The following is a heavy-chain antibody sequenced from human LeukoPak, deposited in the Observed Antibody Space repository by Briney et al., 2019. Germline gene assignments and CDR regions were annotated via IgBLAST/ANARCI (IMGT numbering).Heavy chain of an antibody. Sequence: ASVKVSCKVSGYTLTELSMHWVRQAPGKGLEWMGGFDPEDDETIYARKFQGRVTMTEDTSTDTAYMELSSLRSEDTAVYYCATEDTAARPFDYWGQGTLVTVSS. CDR2: FDPEDDET. CDR3: ATEDTAARPFDY. J-gene: IGHJ4*02. V-gene: IGHV1-24*01. CDR1: GYTLTELS. D-gene: IGHD6-6*01.